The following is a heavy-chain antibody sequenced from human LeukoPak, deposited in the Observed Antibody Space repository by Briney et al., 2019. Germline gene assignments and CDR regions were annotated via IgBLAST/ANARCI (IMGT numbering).Heavy chain of an antibody. CDR3: AIHGGGTIRIEAFDV. Sequence: ETLSLTCAVYDGPLSGYYWSWIRQAPGKGLEWVSAISGDGRDIFYADAVKGRFTISRDNSKNTLYLQMNSLRDEDTALYYCAIHGGGTIRIEAFDVWGQGTMVTISS. J-gene: IGHJ3*01. V-gene: IGHV3-23*01. CDR1: DGPLSGYY. D-gene: IGHD3-3*01. CDR2: ISGDGRDI.